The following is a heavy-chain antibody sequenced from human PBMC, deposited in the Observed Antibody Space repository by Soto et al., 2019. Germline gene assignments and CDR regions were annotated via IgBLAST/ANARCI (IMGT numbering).Heavy chain of an antibody. Sequence: VGSLRLSCASSGFTFSSYAMSWVRQSPGKGLEWVSAISGSGGSTYYADSVKGRFTISRDNSKNTLYLQMNSLRAEDTAVYYCAKDLLAGIGWTPDAFDSWGQGTMDPVSS. V-gene: IGHV3-23*01. D-gene: IGHD6-19*01. J-gene: IGHJ3*02. CDR1: GFTFSSYA. CDR3: AKDLLAGIGWTPDAFDS. CDR2: ISGSGGST.